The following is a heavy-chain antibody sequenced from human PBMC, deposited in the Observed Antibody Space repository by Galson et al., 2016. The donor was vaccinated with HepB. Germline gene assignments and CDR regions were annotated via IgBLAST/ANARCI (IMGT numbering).Heavy chain of an antibody. D-gene: IGHD2/OR15-2a*01. CDR1: GFLFRSYG. CDR3: AKRHEYCPPVGCSVDY. Sequence: SLRLSCAGSGFLFRSYGMHWVRQAPGKGLEWVAAESMDGRRKFYSDSVKGRFTISRDNSNNMLFLQMDSLRPDDTAVYYCAKRHEYCPPVGCSVDYWGQGTLVSVSS. V-gene: IGHV3-30*18. CDR2: ESMDGRRK. J-gene: IGHJ4*02.